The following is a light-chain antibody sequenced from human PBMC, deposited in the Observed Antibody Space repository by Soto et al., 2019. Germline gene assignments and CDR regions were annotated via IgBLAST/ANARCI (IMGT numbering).Light chain of an antibody. CDR1: SNDIGSYNY. J-gene: IGLJ1*01. Sequence: QSALTQPASVSGSPGQSITISCTGTSNDIGSYNYVSWYQQHPDKAPKLMIYDVNNRPSGVSNRFSGSKSGNTASLTISGLQAEDEADYFCSSYTSTSTYVFGTGTKLTVL. CDR2: DVN. V-gene: IGLV2-14*01. CDR3: SSYTSTSTYV.